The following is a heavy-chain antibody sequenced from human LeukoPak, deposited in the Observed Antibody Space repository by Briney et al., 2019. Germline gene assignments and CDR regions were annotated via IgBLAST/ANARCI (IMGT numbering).Heavy chain of an antibody. CDR3: ARDLDGPFDY. V-gene: IGHV1-69*04. CDR1: GGTFSSYA. D-gene: IGHD1-1*01. CDR2: IIPILGIA. J-gene: IGHJ4*02. Sequence: ASVKVSCKASGGTFSSYAVSWVRQAPGQGLEWMGRIIPILGIANYAQKFQGRVTITADKSTSTAYMELSSLRSEDTAVYYCARDLDGPFDYWGQGTLVTVSS.